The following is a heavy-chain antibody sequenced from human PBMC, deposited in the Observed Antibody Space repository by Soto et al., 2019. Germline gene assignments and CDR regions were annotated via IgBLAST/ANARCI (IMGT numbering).Heavy chain of an antibody. J-gene: IGHJ4*02. CDR2: ISGSDGKT. CDR1: GVRFESSA. Sequence: PXGCLRLSGAASGVRFESSALSWVRQAPGKGPEWVSTISGSDGKTFYADSVKGRFSISRDTSHSTLYLQMNSLRADDTAMYYCARWSYLDYWGQGTRVTVSS. D-gene: IGHD3-3*01. V-gene: IGHV3-23*01. CDR3: ARWSYLDY.